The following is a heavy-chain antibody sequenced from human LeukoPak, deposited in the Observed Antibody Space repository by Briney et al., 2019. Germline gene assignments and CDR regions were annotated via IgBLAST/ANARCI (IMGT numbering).Heavy chain of an antibody. J-gene: IGHJ4*02. D-gene: IGHD5-12*01. CDR2: ISYDGSNK. CDR3: ARFKVATPFDY. V-gene: IGHV3-30*19. Sequence: PGRSLRLSCAASGFTFSSYGMHWVRQAPGKGLEWVAVISYDGSNKYYADSVKGRFTISRDNSKNTLYLQMNSLRAEDTAVYYCARFKVATPFDYWGQGTLVTVSS. CDR1: GFTFSSYG.